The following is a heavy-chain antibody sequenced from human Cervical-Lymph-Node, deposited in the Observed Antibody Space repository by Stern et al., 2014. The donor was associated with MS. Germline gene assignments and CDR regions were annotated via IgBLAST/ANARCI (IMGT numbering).Heavy chain of an antibody. CDR1: GFTFSRYA. D-gene: IGHD4-17*01. J-gene: IGHJ6*02. Sequence: VQLVESGGGVVRPGRSLRLSCATSGFTFSRYAVLWVRQAPGKGLEWVAAISYDGSNELYGDSVKGRFTISRDNANNTLFLQMNNLRPEDSGVYHCARDRLDGDYVYYYGLDVWGQGTTVTVSS. CDR3: ARDRLDGDYVYYYGLDV. CDR2: ISYDGSNE. V-gene: IGHV3-30-3*01.